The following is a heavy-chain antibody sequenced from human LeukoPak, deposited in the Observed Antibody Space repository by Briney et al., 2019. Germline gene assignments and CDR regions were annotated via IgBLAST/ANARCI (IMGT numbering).Heavy chain of an antibody. Sequence: GGSLRLSCAASGFTFTTHWMSWVRQAPGKGLEWVSYIDTSSTTKNYADSVKGRFTISRDNAKNSLYLQMNSLRVEDTAVYYCAGPLGSPYFHHWGQGTLVTVSS. D-gene: IGHD3-10*01. V-gene: IGHV3-48*01. CDR3: AGPLGSPYFHH. CDR1: GFTFTTHW. CDR2: IDTSSTTK. J-gene: IGHJ1*01.